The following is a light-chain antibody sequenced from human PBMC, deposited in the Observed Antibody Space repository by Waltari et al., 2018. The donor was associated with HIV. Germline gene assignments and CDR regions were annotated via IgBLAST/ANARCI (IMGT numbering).Light chain of an antibody. Sequence: EIVLTQSPGTLSLSPGERGILSCRASQTVHSNYLAWYQQKPGQAPRLLSYGTFTRATGIPDRFSGSGSGTDFTLTISILEPEDFAVYYCQQYGSSFGGGTKVEIK. J-gene: IGKJ4*01. CDR3: QQYGSS. V-gene: IGKV3-20*01. CDR2: GTF. CDR1: QTVHSNY.